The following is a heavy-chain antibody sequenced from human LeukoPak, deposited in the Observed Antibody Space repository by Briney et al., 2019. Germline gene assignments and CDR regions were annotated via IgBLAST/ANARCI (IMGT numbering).Heavy chain of an antibody. V-gene: IGHV4-34*01. CDR1: GASFGHYY. D-gene: IGHD3-3*01. CDR3: ARLRNYDFWSGYHYYYYGMDV. CDR2: NHPSGIT. Sequence: SETLSLSCAVYGASFGHYYWTWIRRPPGKGLEWIGENHPSGITNYNPSLKSRVTISVDTSKNQFSLNLSSVTAADTAVYYCARLRNYDFWSGYHYYYYGMDVWGQGTTVTVSS. J-gene: IGHJ6*02.